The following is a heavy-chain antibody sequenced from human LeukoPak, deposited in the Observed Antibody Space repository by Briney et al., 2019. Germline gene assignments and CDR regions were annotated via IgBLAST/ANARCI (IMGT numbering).Heavy chain of an antibody. D-gene: IGHD3-10*01. Sequence: ASVKVSCKASGYTFTGYYMHWVRQAPGQGLEWMGWINPNSGGTNYAQKFQGRVTTTRDTSISTAYMELSRLRSDDTAVYYCARISKMAMVRGVISLDDYFDYWGQGTLVTVSS. J-gene: IGHJ4*02. V-gene: IGHV1-2*02. CDR3: ARISKMAMVRGVISLDDYFDY. CDR2: INPNSGGT. CDR1: GYTFTGYY.